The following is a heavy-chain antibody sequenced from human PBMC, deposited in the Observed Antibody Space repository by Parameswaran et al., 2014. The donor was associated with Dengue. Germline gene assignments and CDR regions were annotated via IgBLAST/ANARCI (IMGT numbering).Heavy chain of an antibody. J-gene: IGHJ6*02. CDR1: GYTFTSYY. D-gene: IGHD2-15*01. CDR3: ASPVMVVAATLQYYGMDV. Sequence: PGASVKVSCKASGYTFTSYYMHWVRQAPGQGLEWMGIINPSGGSTSYAQKFQGRVTMTRDTSTSTVYMELSSLRSEDTAVYYCASPVMVVAATLQYYGMDVWGQGTTVTVSS. V-gene: IGHV1-46*01. CDR2: INPSGGST.